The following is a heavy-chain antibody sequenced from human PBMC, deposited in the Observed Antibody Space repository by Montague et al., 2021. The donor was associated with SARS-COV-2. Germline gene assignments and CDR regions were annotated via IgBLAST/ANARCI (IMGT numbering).Heavy chain of an antibody. CDR1: GFIFSNKY. Sequence: SLRLSCAASGFIFSNKYMSWVRQAAGKGLDWVSIIYPDGSTYYSDSFKGRFTISRDNSKKTLYLQMNDLEPEDTAVYYCATSGAPNLGDSWGQGTLVTVSS. CDR2: IYPDGST. D-gene: IGHD2-8*01. J-gene: IGHJ4*02. CDR3: ATSGAPNLGDS. V-gene: IGHV3-53*01.